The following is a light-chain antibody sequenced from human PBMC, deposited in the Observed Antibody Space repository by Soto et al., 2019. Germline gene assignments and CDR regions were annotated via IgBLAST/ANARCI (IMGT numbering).Light chain of an antibody. CDR1: QSVSTY. CDR3: HQRSTWPLT. Sequence: EIVLTQSPATLSLSPGERATLSCRASQSVSTYLAWYQQKPGQAPRFLIYDASNRATGIPARFSGSGSGTDFTLTISSLEPEDFAIYYCHQRSTWPLTFGGGTKVEIK. V-gene: IGKV3-11*01. CDR2: DAS. J-gene: IGKJ4*01.